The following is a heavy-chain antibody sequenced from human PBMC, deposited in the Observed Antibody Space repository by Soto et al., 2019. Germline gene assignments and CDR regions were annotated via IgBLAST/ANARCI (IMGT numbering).Heavy chain of an antibody. J-gene: IGHJ6*02. Sequence: PGGSLRLSCAASGFTFSSYSMNWVRQAPGKGLEWVSSISSSSSYIYYADSVKGRFTISRDNAKNSLYLQMNSLRAEDTAVYYCARDPGTLRFLRSMDVWGQGTTVTVSS. D-gene: IGHD3-3*01. CDR2: ISSSSSYI. V-gene: IGHV3-21*01. CDR3: ARDPGTLRFLRSMDV. CDR1: GFTFSSYS.